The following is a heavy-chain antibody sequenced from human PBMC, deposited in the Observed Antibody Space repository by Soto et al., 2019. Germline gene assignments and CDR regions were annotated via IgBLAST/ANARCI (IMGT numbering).Heavy chain of an antibody. J-gene: IGHJ4*02. D-gene: IGHD6-6*01. Sequence: GGSLRLSCAASGFTFSSYAMSWVRQAPGKGLEWVSAISGSGGSTYYADSVKGRFTISRDNSKNTLYLQMNSLRAEDTAVYYCAEGAGGSIAAHKYYFDYWGQGTLVTVSS. CDR2: ISGSGGST. CDR3: AEGAGGSIAAHKYYFDY. CDR1: GFTFSSYA. V-gene: IGHV3-23*01.